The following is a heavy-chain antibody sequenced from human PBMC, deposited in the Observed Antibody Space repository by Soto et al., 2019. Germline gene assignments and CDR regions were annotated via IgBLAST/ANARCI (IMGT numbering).Heavy chain of an antibody. Sequence: EVKLVESGGGLVQPGGSLRISCAASGFTFRSYEMNWVRQAPGKGLEWVSYISSRATGIFYADSVKGRFTMSRDDANNSLYLQMNSLRGEDTAVYYCARDLSGRADVWGQGTTVTVSS. CDR1: GFTFRSYE. V-gene: IGHV3-48*03. CDR3: ARDLSGRADV. J-gene: IGHJ6*02. D-gene: IGHD3-10*01. CDR2: ISSRATGI.